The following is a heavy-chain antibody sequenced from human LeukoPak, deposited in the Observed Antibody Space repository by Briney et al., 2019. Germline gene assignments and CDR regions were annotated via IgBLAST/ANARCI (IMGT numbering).Heavy chain of an antibody. CDR2: IIPIFGTA. CDR3: AGFGEFFNNYYYYGMDV. J-gene: IGHJ6*02. Sequence: GASVKVSCKASGGTFSSYAISWVRQAPGQGLEWMGGIIPIFGTANYAQKFQGRVTITADKSTSTAYMELSSLRSEDTAVYYCAGFGEFFNNYYYYGMDVWGQGTTVTVS. V-gene: IGHV1-69*06. D-gene: IGHD3-10*01. CDR1: GGTFSSYA.